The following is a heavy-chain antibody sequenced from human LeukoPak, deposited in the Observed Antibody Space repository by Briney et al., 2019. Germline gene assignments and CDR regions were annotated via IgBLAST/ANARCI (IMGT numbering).Heavy chain of an antibody. CDR3: ARDYFDSSDYPQTYYYYYMDV. D-gene: IGHD3-22*01. Sequence: PGGSLRLSCAASGFTFSRYSMNWVRQAPGKGLEWVASISSTSTFIYSADSVKGRFTISRDTPKNSLFLQMNSLRAEDKAIYYCARDYFDSSDYPQTYYYYYMDVWGKGTTVTVSS. V-gene: IGHV3-21*01. CDR1: GFTFSRYS. CDR2: ISSTSTFI. J-gene: IGHJ6*03.